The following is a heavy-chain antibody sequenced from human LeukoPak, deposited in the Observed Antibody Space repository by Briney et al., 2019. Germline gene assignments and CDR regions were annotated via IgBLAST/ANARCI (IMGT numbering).Heavy chain of an antibody. CDR1: GGSISSYY. V-gene: IGHV4-59*01. D-gene: IGHD3-3*01. CDR3: ARGYYDFWSGYLDWFDP. J-gene: IGHJ5*02. Sequence: SETLSLTCTVSGGSISSYYWSWIRQPPGKGLEWIGYIYYSGSTNHNPSLKSRVTISVDTSKNQFSLKLSSVTAADTAVYYCARGYYDFWSGYLDWFDPWGQGTLVTVSS. CDR2: IYYSGST.